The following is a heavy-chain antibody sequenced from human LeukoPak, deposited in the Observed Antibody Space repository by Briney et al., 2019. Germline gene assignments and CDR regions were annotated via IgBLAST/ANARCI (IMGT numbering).Heavy chain of an antibody. D-gene: IGHD5-24*01. Sequence: PAGGSLRLSCAASGFTFRSDWMSWVRQAPGKGLEWVATIKHDLSETHYADSVKGRFTVSRDNPNNSLLLQMNSLRVEDTALYFCARGEEKATITALDSWGQGTLVTVSS. V-gene: IGHV3-7*01. J-gene: IGHJ4*02. CDR3: ARGEEKATITALDS. CDR2: IKHDLSET. CDR1: GFTFRSDW.